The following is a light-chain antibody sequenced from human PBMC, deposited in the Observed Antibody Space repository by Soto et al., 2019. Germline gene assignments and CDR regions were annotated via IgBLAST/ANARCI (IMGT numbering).Light chain of an antibody. V-gene: IGLV2-14*01. CDR1: SSDVGGYDY. J-gene: IGLJ1*01. Sequence: QSVLTQPASVSGSPGQSITISCTGTSSDVGGYDYVSWYQQHPAKAPKLMIYEVSYRPSGVSNRFSGSKSGNTASLTISGLQAEDEADYYCSSYTTSSTRVFGTGTKV. CDR3: SSYTTSSTRV. CDR2: EVS.